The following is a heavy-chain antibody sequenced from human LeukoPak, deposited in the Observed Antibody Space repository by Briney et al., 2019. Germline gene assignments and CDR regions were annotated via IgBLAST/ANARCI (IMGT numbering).Heavy chain of an antibody. CDR1: GFTFSSYC. J-gene: IGHJ6*03. V-gene: IGHV3-21*01. CDR2: ISSSSSYI. D-gene: IGHD2-2*01. Sequence: GGSLRLSCAASGFTFSSYCMNWVRQAPGKGLEWVSSISSSSSYIYYADSVKGRFTISRDNAKNSLYLQMNSLRAEDTAVYYCARGIVVVPAAIFGTYYYYYYMDVWGKGTTVTVSS. CDR3: ARGIVVVPAAIFGTYYYYYYMDV.